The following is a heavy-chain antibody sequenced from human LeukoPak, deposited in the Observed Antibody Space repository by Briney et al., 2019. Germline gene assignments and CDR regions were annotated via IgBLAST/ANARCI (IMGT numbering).Heavy chain of an antibody. Sequence: GGSLRLSCAVSGFSVSNSYMSWVRQAPGKGPEWVSVLYSDGTTYYADSVKGRFTISRDNSKNTLYLQMNSLRAEDTALYFCAKKAQYNGNYPLDYWGQGTLVTVSS. J-gene: IGHJ4*02. CDR3: AKKAQYNGNYPLDY. CDR1: GFSVSNSY. V-gene: IGHV3-53*01. D-gene: IGHD1-26*01. CDR2: LYSDGTT.